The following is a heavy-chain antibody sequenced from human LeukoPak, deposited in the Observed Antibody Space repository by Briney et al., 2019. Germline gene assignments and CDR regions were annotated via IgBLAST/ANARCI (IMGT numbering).Heavy chain of an antibody. J-gene: IGHJ5*02. V-gene: IGHV5-51*01. CDR3: ARQRFTMRAYAGNWFDP. Sequence: GESLKISCKGSGYSFSTHWIGWVRQMPGKGLEWMGIIYPGDSDTRYSPSFQGRVTISADKSISTAYLQWSSLEASDTAMYYCARQRFTMRAYAGNWFDPWGQGTLVTVSS. CDR1: GYSFSTHW. D-gene: IGHD3-10*01. CDR2: IYPGDSDT.